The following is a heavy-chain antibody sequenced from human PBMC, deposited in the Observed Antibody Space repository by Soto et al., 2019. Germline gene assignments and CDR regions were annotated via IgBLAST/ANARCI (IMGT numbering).Heavy chain of an antibody. CDR1: GLTFSSYG. CDR2: ISYDGSKK. Sequence: QVYLVESGGGVVQPGRSLRLSCAVSGLTFSSYGMHWVRQAPGKGLEWVAVISYDGSKKYYADSVKGRFTISRDNSKNTVYLQMNSLRPEDTAVYYCAKSSTAEYYYYGMDVWCQGTTVTVSS. J-gene: IGHJ6*02. D-gene: IGHD4-4*01. V-gene: IGHV3-30*18. CDR3: AKSSTAEYYYYGMDV.